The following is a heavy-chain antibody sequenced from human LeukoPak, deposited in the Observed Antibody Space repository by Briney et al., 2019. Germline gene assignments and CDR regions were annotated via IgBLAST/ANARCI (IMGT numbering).Heavy chain of an antibody. Sequence: GGSLRLSCAASGFTFSSYAMSWVGQAPGKGLEWVSAISGSGGSTYYADSVKGRFTISRDNSKNTLYLQMNSLRAEDTAVYYCAKEDGIAYCGGDCYSYGMDVWGQGTTVTVSS. CDR2: ISGSGGST. V-gene: IGHV3-23*01. D-gene: IGHD2-21*01. CDR3: AKEDGIAYCGGDCYSYGMDV. J-gene: IGHJ6*02. CDR1: GFTFSSYA.